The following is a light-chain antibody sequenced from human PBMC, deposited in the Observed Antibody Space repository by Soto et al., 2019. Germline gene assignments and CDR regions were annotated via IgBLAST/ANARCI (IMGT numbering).Light chain of an antibody. V-gene: IGKV2-30*01. CDR3: MQGTLTWT. J-gene: IGKJ1*01. CDR2: KVS. CDR1: ESLVS. Sequence: VVLTQSPLSLPVTLGQPASISCRSSESLVSLNWFQQRPGQPPRRLIYKVSNRDSEVPDRISGTGAGTYFTLKIRRVEAEDAGVYYCMQGTLTWTFGQGTKVEI.